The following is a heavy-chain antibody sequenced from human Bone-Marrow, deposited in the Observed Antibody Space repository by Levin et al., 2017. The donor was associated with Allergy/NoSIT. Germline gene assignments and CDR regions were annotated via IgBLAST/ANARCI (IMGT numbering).Heavy chain of an antibody. CDR2: ITSSGGST. V-gene: IGHV3-23*01. CDR1: GFTFSNYA. D-gene: IGHD3-10*01. Sequence: GESLKISCAASGFTFSNYAITWVRQAPGKGLEWVSSITSSGGSTYCADSVKGRFTISRDNPQNTLYLQMNSLRAEDTAVYYCAREGLFMVRVFDYWGRGTLVTVSS. CDR3: AREGLFMVRVFDY. J-gene: IGHJ4*02.